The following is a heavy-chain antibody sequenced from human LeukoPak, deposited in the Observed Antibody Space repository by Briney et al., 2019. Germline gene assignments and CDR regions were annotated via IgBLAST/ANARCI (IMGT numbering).Heavy chain of an antibody. V-gene: IGHV4-59*01. J-gene: IGHJ6*03. CDR3: ARVEEGYGSGRRENYYYYYMDV. CDR1: GDSFSSYY. D-gene: IGHD3-10*01. Sequence: SETLSLTCTFSGDSFSSYYWTWIRQPPGKGLEWIGYIYYSGSTNYNPSLKSRVTISVDTSKNQFSLKLTSVTAADTAAYYCARVEEGYGSGRRENYYYYYMDVWGKGTTVTISS. CDR2: IYYSGST.